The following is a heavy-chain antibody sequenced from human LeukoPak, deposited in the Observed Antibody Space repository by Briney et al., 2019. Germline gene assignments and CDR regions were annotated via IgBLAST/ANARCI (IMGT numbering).Heavy chain of an antibody. V-gene: IGHV3-23*01. CDR1: GFTFNNYA. J-gene: IGHJ4*02. D-gene: IGHD3-10*01. CDR3: AKEQTSSGYFDY. CDR2: IGGNGGRT. Sequence: EGSLRLSCAASGFTFNNYAMSWVRQAPGKGLEWVAAIGGNGGRTYYRDSVKGRFTISRDNPKNTLYLLMNSLSAEDTALYYCAKEQTSSGYFDYWGQGTLVTVSS.